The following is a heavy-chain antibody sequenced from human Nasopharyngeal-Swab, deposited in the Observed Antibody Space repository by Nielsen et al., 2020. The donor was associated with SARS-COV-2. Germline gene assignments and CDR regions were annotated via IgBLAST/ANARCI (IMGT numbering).Heavy chain of an antibody. V-gene: IGHV4-59*08. CDR3: ARRETIVGSFDY. CDR2: IYYSGST. J-gene: IGHJ4*02. Sequence: SETLSLTCTVSGGSISSYYWTWIRQSTGKGLEWIGYIYYSGSTDYNPSLKGRVTISVDTSKNQFSLKLNSVTAADTAVYYCARRETIVGSFDYWGQGTLVTVSS. CDR1: GGSISSYY. D-gene: IGHD1-26*01.